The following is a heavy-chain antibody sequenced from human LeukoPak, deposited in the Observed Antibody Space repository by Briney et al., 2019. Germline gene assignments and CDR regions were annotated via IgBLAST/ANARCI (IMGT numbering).Heavy chain of an antibody. CDR1: GYTFTSYY. Sequence: GASVKVSCKASGYTFTSYYMHWLRQAPGQGLEWMGIINPSGGSTSYAQKFQGRVTMTRDTSTSTVYMELSSLRSEDTAVYYCARGRSPSYCSGGSCYSIRFDYWGQGTLVTVSS. J-gene: IGHJ4*02. D-gene: IGHD2-15*01. CDR3: ARGRSPSYCSGGSCYSIRFDY. V-gene: IGHV1-46*01. CDR2: INPSGGST.